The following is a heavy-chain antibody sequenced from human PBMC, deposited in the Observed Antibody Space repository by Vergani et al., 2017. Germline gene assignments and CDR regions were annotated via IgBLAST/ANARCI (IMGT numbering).Heavy chain of an antibody. V-gene: IGHV2-5*01. CDR1: GFSLTTGGEG. Sequence: QITLRESGPTLVKPTQTLTLTCTFSGFSLTTGGEGVGWIRQPPGRALEWLAFVYWNDDERYSPSLKSRVTITKDTSKNEVILTMATMDPVDTATYYCGPRPGFFCRDGAFGCWGPGTMGT. D-gene: IGHD3-9*01. CDR2: VYWNDDE. J-gene: IGHJ3*01. CDR3: GPRPGFFCRDGAFGC.